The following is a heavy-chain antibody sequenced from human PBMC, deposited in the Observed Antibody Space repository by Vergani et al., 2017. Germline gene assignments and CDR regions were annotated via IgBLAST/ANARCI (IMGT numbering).Heavy chain of an antibody. CDR3: ARDWPRSGGSHYYYYYGMDV. Sequence: QVQLVQSGAEVKKPGSSVKVSCKASGGTFSSYAISWVRQAPGQGLEWMGRIIPIFGTANYAQKLQGRVTIAADESKSTASMELSSLRSEDTAVYYCARDWPRSGGSHYYYYYGMDVCGQGTTVTVSS. V-gene: IGHV1-69*18. J-gene: IGHJ6*02. CDR2: IIPIFGTA. CDR1: GGTFSSYA. D-gene: IGHD2-15*01.